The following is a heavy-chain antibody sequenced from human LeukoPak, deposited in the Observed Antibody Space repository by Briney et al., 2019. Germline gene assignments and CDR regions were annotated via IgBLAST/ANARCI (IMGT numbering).Heavy chain of an antibody. J-gene: IGHJ3*02. CDR2: IYYSGSA. D-gene: IGHD2-2*01. CDR3: ARLYCSGTSGSYGGAFDI. Sequence: SETLSLTCTVSSGSISRGGYFWSWIRQYPGKGLEWIGYIYYSGSAYQNPSLQSRVTISIDTTKNQFSLKLNSVTAADTAVYYCARLYCSGTSGSYGGAFDIWGQGTMVTVSS. V-gene: IGHV4-31*03. CDR1: SGSISRGGYF.